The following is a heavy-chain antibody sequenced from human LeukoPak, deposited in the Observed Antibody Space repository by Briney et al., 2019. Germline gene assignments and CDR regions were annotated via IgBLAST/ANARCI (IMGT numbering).Heavy chain of an antibody. CDR2: INQDGSER. V-gene: IGHV3-7*01. D-gene: IGHD3-10*01. Sequence: PGGSLTLSCAASGFTFSDYSLNWVRQVPGKGLEWVANINQDGSERHYVDSLKGRFTVSGDNAKNSLYLQMNTLRAEDTAVYYCARDRSTSGRQYWGQGTLVTVSS. CDR1: GFTFSDYS. J-gene: IGHJ4*02. CDR3: ARDRSTSGRQY.